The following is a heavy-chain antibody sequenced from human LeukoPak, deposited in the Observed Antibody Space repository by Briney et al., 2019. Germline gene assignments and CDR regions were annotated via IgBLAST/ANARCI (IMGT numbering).Heavy chain of an antibody. V-gene: IGHV4-59*01. CDR2: IYYSGST. CDR3: ARGLYYDILTGYRNNDAFDI. J-gene: IGHJ3*02. D-gene: IGHD3-9*01. Sequence: PSETLSLTCTVSGGSISGYYWNWIRQPPGKGLEWIGYIYYSGSTNYNPSLKSRVTKSVDTSKNQFSLKLSAVAAADTAVYYCARGLYYDILTGYRNNDAFDIWGQGTMVTVSS. CDR1: GGSISGYY.